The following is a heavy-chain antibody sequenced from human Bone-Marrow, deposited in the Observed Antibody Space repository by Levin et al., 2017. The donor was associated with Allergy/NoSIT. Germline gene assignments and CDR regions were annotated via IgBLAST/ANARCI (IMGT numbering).Heavy chain of an antibody. CDR1: GFTFSSYG. D-gene: IGHD4-17*01. CDR3: AREGYDYGDYGWFDP. CDR2: IWYDGSNK. Sequence: LSLTCAASGFTFSSYGMHWVRQAPGKGLEWVAVIWYDGSNKYYADSVKGRFTISRDNSKNTLYLQMNSLRAEDTAVYYCAREGYDYGDYGWFDPWGQGTLVTVSS. J-gene: IGHJ5*02. V-gene: IGHV3-33*01.